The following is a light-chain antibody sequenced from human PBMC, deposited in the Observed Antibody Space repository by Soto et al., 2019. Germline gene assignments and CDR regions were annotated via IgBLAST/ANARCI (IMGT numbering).Light chain of an antibody. CDR1: SSDVGGYNY. J-gene: IGLJ2*01. V-gene: IGLV2-14*01. CDR3: SSYTSSTTLGV. CDR2: HVS. Sequence: QSALTQPASVSGSPGQSITISCTGTSSDVGGYNYVSWYQQHPGKAPKLMIYHVSNRPSGVSNRFSGSKSGNTASLTISGLQAEDEADYYCSSYTSSTTLGVFGGGTKLTVI.